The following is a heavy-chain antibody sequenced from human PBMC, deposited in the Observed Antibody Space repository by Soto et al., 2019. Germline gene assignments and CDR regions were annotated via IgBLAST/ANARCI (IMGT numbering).Heavy chain of an antibody. CDR3: VRXXXXGXXXGLAHXXXXMXV. Sequence: GGSLRLSCAASGLAVNSNYMSWVRQAPGKGLEWVSIIYIGDNTYYADSVKGRFTISRDSAKNTLYLQMNSLRVEDTAVYYCVRXXXXGXXXGLAHXXXXMXVXGQXTTVTVSS. CDR2: IYIGDNT. J-gene: IGHJ6*02. CDR1: GLAVNSNY. V-gene: IGHV3-53*01.